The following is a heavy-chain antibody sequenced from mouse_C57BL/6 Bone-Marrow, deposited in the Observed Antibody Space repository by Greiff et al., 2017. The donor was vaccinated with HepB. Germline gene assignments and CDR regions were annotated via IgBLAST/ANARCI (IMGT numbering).Heavy chain of an antibody. J-gene: IGHJ2*01. V-gene: IGHV6-3*01. D-gene: IGHD2-4*01. CDR2: IRLKSDNYAT. Sequence: EVMLVESGGGLVQPGGSMKLSCVASGFTFSNYWMNWVRQSPEKGLEWVAQIRLKSDNYATHYAESVKGRFTISRDDSKSSVYLQMNNLRAEDTGIYYCTGDGLRLYYFDYWGQGTTLTVSS. CDR3: TGDGLRLYYFDY. CDR1: GFTFSNYW.